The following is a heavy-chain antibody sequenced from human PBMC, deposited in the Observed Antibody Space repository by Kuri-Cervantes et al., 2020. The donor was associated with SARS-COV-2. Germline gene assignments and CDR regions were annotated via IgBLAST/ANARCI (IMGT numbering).Heavy chain of an antibody. CDR2: IYSGGTT. J-gene: IGHJ4*02. V-gene: IGHV4-31*03. D-gene: IGHD3-22*01. CDR1: GGSIRSDGYY. CDR3: ARYYYDSRGYVFFDY. Sequence: SETLSLTCIVSGGSIRSDGYYWSWHRQRPGKGLEWIGYIYSGGTTYYSPSLKSRIIISMDTSKAHFSLKLGAVTAADTAMYYCARYYYDSRGYVFFDYWGRGNPVTVSS.